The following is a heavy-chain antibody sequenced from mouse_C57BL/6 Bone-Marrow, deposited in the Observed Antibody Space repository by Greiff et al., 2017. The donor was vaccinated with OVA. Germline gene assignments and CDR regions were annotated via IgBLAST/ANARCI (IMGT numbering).Heavy chain of an antibody. CDR1: GYTFTDYE. CDR3: TSDGIKTVLANFGD. Sequence: QVQLQQSGAELVRPGASVTLSCKASGYTFTDYEMHWVKQTPVHGLEWIGAIDPETGGTAYNQKFKGKAILTADKSSSTAYMELRSLTSEDSAVYYCTSDGIKTVLANFGDWGTGTTLTVSS. CDR2: IDPETGGT. J-gene: IGHJ2*01. V-gene: IGHV1-15*01. D-gene: IGHD1-1*01.